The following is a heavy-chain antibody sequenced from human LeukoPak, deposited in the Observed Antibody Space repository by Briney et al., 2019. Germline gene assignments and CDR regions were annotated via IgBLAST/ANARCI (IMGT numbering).Heavy chain of an antibody. D-gene: IGHD2-2*01. CDR2: INWNGGST. Sequence: GGSLRLSCAASGFTFDDYGMSWVRQAPGKGLEWVSGINWNGGSTGYADSVKGRFTIPRDNAKNSLYLQMNSLRAEDTALYYCAREGYCSSTSCSLDYSGQGTLVTVSS. CDR1: GFTFDDYG. CDR3: AREGYCSSTSCSLDY. J-gene: IGHJ4*02. V-gene: IGHV3-20*04.